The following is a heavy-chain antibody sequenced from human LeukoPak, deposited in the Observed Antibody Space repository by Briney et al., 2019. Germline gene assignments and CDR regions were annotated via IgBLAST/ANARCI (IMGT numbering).Heavy chain of an antibody. Sequence: GGSLRLSCAASGFTFSSSGMHWVRQAPGKGLEWVAVISYDGRSKHYGDSVKGRFTISRDNSKNTLYLQMNSLRAEDSAVYYCAKDLGYYSSYYYGMDVWGQGTTVTVSS. J-gene: IGHJ6*02. CDR2: ISYDGRSK. V-gene: IGHV3-30*18. CDR3: AKDLGYYSSYYYGMDV. D-gene: IGHD4-11*01. CDR1: GFTFSSSG.